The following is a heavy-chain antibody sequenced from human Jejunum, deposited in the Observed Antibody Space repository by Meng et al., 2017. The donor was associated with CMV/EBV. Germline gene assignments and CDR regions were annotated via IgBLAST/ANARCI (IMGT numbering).Heavy chain of an antibody. Sequence: SGDNFSSYGISWVRQAPGQGLEWMGWISTYNGNTNYAQKLQGRATMTTDTSTSTAYMEVRSLKSDDTAVYYCARGVVTMTRYYFDYWGQGTLVTVSS. CDR3: ARGVVTMTRYYFDY. D-gene: IGHD2-21*02. CDR2: ISTYNGNT. CDR1: GDNFSSYG. J-gene: IGHJ4*02. V-gene: IGHV1-18*01.